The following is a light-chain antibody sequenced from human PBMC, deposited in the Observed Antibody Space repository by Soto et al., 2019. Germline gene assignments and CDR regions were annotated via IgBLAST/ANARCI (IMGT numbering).Light chain of an antibody. Sequence: EIVLTQSPATLSLSPGESATLSCRASQSVSSYLAWYQQKPGQAPRLLIYDASNRATGIPARFSGSGSGTDFTLTISSLDPEDFAVYYCQQRSNWPRTFGQGTKLEIK. CDR3: QQRSNWPRT. CDR1: QSVSSY. J-gene: IGKJ2*01. V-gene: IGKV3-11*01. CDR2: DAS.